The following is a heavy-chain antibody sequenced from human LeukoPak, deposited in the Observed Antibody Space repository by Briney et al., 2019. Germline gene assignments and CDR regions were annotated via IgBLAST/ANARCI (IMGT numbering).Heavy chain of an antibody. CDR3: AKGKITMVRGSPTDF. CDR2: ISGSGTST. V-gene: IGHV3-23*01. J-gene: IGHJ4*02. D-gene: IGHD3-10*01. CDR1: EFTFSSYA. Sequence: GGSLRLSCAASEFTFSSYAMSWVRQAPGKGLAWVSAISGSGTSTYYADSVKGRFTISRDNSKNTLYLQMNSLRAEDTALYYCAKGKITMVRGSPTDFWGQGTLVTASS.